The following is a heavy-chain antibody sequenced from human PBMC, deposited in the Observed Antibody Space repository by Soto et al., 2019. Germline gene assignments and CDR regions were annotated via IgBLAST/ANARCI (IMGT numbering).Heavy chain of an antibody. CDR3: ASTRWDILTSRGAFDI. Sequence: GASVKVSCKASGGTFSSYAISWVRQAPGQGLEWMGGIIPIFGTANYAQKFQGRVTITADESTSTAYMELSSLSSEATAVYYCASTRWDILTSRGAFDIWGQGTMVTVSS. V-gene: IGHV1-69*13. D-gene: IGHD3-9*01. CDR1: GGTFSSYA. J-gene: IGHJ3*02. CDR2: IIPIFGTA.